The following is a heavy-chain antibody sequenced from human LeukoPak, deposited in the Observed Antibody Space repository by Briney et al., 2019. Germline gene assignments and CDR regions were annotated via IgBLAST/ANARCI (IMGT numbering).Heavy chain of an antibody. D-gene: IGHD3-3*01. CDR3: ARGGYYDFWSGYYSYDY. CDR1: GYTFTSYD. CDR2: MNPNSGNT. V-gene: IGHV1-8*01. J-gene: IGHJ4*02. Sequence: ASVKVSCKASGYTFTSYDINWVRQATGQGLEWMGWMNPNSGNTGYAQKFQGRVTMTRNTSISTAYMELSSLGSEDTAVYYCARGGYYDFWSGYYSYDYWGQGTLVTVSS.